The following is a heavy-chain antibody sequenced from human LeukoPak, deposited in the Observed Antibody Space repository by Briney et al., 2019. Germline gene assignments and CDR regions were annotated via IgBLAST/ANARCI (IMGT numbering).Heavy chain of an antibody. CDR3: AVRTAMAGFDVFDI. Sequence: GASVKVSCKASGYTFPSYDINWVRQATGQGLEWMGWMNPNSGNTGYAQKFQGRVTITRNTLISTAYMELSSLRSEDTAVYYCAVRTAMAGFDVFDIWGQGTMVTVSS. D-gene: IGHD5-18*01. CDR2: MNPNSGNT. CDR1: GYTFPSYD. V-gene: IGHV1-8*03. J-gene: IGHJ3*02.